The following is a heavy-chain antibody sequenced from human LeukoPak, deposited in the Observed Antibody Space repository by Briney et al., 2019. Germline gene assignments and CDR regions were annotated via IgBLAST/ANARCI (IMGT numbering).Heavy chain of an antibody. Sequence: GGSLRLSCEASGFTFNIYSMNWARQAPGKGLEWVSSIDSSGGYMFYADSVKGRFIISRDNAKDSLYLQMNSLRVEDTAVYYCARDLSGYYDSSGYYPDHLFDYWGQGTLVTVSS. CDR1: GFTFNIYS. CDR2: IDSSGGYM. V-gene: IGHV3-21*06. D-gene: IGHD3-22*01. CDR3: ARDLSGYYDSSGYYPDHLFDY. J-gene: IGHJ4*02.